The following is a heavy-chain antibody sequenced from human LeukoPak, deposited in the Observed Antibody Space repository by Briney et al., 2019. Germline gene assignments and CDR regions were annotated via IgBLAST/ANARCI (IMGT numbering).Heavy chain of an antibody. CDR1: GFTFSSYA. J-gene: IGHJ4*02. CDR2: ISGSGGST. V-gene: IGHV3-23*01. D-gene: IGHD2-2*01. Sequence: GRSLRLSCAASGFTFSSYAMSWVRQAPGKGLEWVSAISGSGGSTYYADSVKGRFTISRDNSKNTLYLQMNSLRAEDTAVYYCAKDRRYCSSTSCYFTYYFDYWGQGTLVTVSS. CDR3: AKDRRYCSSTSCYFTYYFDY.